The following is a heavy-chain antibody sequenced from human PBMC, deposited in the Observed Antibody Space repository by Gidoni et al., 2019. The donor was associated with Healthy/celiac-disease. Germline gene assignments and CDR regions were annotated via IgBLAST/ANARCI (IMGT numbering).Heavy chain of an antibody. Sequence: QVQLVQSGAEVKKPGSSVKVSCKASGGTFSSYTISWVRQAPGQGLEWMGRIIPILGIANYAQKFQGRVTITADKSTSTAYMELSSLRSEDTAVYYCARTRGYDSSGYYYEAWYFDLWGRGTLVTVSS. V-gene: IGHV1-69*02. D-gene: IGHD3-22*01. CDR1: GGTFSSYT. J-gene: IGHJ2*01. CDR3: ARTRGYDSSGYYYEAWYFDL. CDR2: IIPILGIA.